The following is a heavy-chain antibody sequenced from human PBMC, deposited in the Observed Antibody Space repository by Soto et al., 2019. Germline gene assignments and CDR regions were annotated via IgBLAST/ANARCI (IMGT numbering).Heavy chain of an antibody. CDR3: ARDSVADRSFDI. J-gene: IGHJ3*02. Sequence: GSLRLSCAASGFTFSSYAMHWVRQAPGKGLEYVSAISSNGGSTYYANSVKGRFTISRDNSKNTLYLQMGSLRAEDMAVYYCARDSVADRSFDIWGQGTMVTVSS. CDR1: GFTFSSYA. CDR2: ISSNGGST. V-gene: IGHV3-64*01. D-gene: IGHD6-19*01.